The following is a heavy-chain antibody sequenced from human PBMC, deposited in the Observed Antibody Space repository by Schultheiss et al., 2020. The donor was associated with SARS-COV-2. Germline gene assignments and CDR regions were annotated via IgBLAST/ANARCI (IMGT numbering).Heavy chain of an antibody. V-gene: IGHV4-61*01. J-gene: IGHJ6*02. CDR3: ARASYDFRPLAYYGMDV. CDR1: GGSVSSGSYY. D-gene: IGHD3-3*01. Sequence: SETLSLTCTVSGGSVSSGSYYWSWIRQPPGKGLEWIGYIYYSGSTNYNPSLKSRVTISVDKSKNQFSLKLSSVTAADTAVYYCARASYDFRPLAYYGMDVWGQGTTVTVSS. CDR2: IYYSGST.